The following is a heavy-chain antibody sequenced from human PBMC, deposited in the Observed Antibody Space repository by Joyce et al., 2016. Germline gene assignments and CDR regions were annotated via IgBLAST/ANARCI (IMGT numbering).Heavy chain of an antibody. D-gene: IGHD6-19*01. CDR3: ARDRHSSGWYPSGY. V-gene: IGHV1-18*01. CDR1: GYTFTSYG. J-gene: IGHJ4*02. CDR2: ISAYNGNT. Sequence: QVQLVQSGAEVKKPGASVKVSCKASGYTFTSYGLSWVRQAPGQGREWMGRISAYNGNTNYAQKLQGRVTMTTDTSTSTAYMELRSLRSDDTAVYYCARDRHSSGWYPSGYWGQGTLVTVSS.